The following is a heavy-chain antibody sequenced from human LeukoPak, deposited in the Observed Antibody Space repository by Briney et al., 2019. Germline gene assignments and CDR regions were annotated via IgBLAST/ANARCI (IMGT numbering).Heavy chain of an antibody. CDR2: LYSAGYT. D-gene: IGHD6-13*01. Sequence: GGSLRLSCAASGFTVSGSYMSWVRQAPKKGLEWVSVLYSAGYTYYADSVKGRFIISRDNSKNTLYLQMNTLRVEDTAVYYCARVAATGPSRFLDCWGQGTLVTVFS. J-gene: IGHJ4*02. CDR1: GFTVSGSY. CDR3: ARVAATGPSRFLDC. V-gene: IGHV3-66*01.